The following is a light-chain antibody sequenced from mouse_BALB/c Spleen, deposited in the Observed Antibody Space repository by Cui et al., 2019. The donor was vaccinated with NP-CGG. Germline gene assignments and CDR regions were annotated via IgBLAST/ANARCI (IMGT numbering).Light chain of an antibody. CDR1: TGAVTTSNY. J-gene: IGLJ1*01. CDR3: ALWYSNHWV. CDR2: GTN. Sequence: QAVVTQESAITTSPGETVTLTCRSSTGAVTTSNYANWVQERPDHLFTGLIGGTNNRAPGVPARFSGSLIGDKAALTITGAQTEDEAIYFYALWYSNHWVFGGGTKLTVL. V-gene: IGLV1*01.